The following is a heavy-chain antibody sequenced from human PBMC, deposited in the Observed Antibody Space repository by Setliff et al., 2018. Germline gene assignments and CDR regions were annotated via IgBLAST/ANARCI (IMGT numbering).Heavy chain of an antibody. CDR1: GFTVSTFS. CDR2: ISDDGINE. D-gene: IGHD6-13*01. V-gene: IGHV3-30*18. CDR3: AKGRSSSWYDAFDI. Sequence: GGSLRLSCAASGFTVSTFSMHWVRQAPVKGLEWVATISDDGINEFYADSVKGRFTISRDNAKNSLYLQMNSLRAEDMALYYCAKGRSSSWYDAFDIWGQGTMVTVSS. J-gene: IGHJ3*02.